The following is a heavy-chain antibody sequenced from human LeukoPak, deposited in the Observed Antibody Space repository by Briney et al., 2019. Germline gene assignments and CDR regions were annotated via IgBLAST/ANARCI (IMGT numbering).Heavy chain of an antibody. D-gene: IGHD2-8*01. Sequence: GGSLRLSCAASGFTFSGSAMPWVRQASGKGLEWVGRIRSKANSYATAYAASVKSRFTISRDDSKNTAYLQLNSLTTEDTAVYYCTRPYCTNGVCTYDYWGQGTLVTVSS. J-gene: IGHJ4*02. CDR1: GFTFSGSA. CDR3: TRPYCTNGVCTYDY. CDR2: IRSKANSYAT. V-gene: IGHV3-73*01.